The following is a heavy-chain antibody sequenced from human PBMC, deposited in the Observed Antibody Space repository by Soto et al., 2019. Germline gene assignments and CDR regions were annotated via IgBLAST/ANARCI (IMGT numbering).Heavy chain of an antibody. J-gene: IGHJ4*02. V-gene: IGHV3-23*01. CDR3: AKDQGSSWYEIDY. CDR1: GFTFSNYA. Sequence: EVQLLESGGGLVQPGGSLRLSCAASGFTFSNYAVTWVRQAPGKGLEWVSTISGSGGSTYYADSVKCRFTISTDNSKNPLYLQMNSLRAEDTAVYYCAKDQGSSWYEIDYWGQGTLVTVSS. D-gene: IGHD6-13*01. CDR2: ISGSGGST.